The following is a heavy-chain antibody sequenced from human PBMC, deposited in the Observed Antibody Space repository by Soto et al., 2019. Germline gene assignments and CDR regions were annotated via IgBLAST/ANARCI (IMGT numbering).Heavy chain of an antibody. V-gene: IGHV1-18*01. CDR3: AKDYSETDAEYFQH. CDR1: GYTFTSYG. Sequence: ASVKVSCKASGYTFTSYGISWARQAPGQGLEWMGWISAYNGNTNYAQKLQGRVTMTTDTSTSTAYMELRSLRSDDTAVYYCAKDYSETDAEYFQHWGQGTLVTVS. J-gene: IGHJ1*01. CDR2: ISAYNGNT. D-gene: IGHD4-4*01.